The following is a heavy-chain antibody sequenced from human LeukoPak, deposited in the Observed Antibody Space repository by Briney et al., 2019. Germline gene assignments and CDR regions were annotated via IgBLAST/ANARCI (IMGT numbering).Heavy chain of an antibody. V-gene: IGHV3-23*01. CDR3: AKARIASAGTGAFDV. CDR1: GFTVSSYG. J-gene: IGHJ3*01. CDR2: FSTTDGSA. Sequence: GGSLRLSCAASGFTVSSYGMTWVRQAPGKGLEWVSAFSTTDGSAQYAESVKGRFTISRDNSKNSLYLQMNSLRDEDTAVYYCAKARIASAGTGAFDVWGQGTMVTVSS. D-gene: IGHD6-13*01.